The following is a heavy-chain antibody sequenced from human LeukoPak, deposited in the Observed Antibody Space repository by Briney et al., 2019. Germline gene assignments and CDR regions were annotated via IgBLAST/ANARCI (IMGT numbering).Heavy chain of an antibody. CDR3: AKSLSSGWSSYYFGD. D-gene: IGHD6-19*01. CDR1: GFAFSTYY. J-gene: IGHJ4*02. V-gene: IGHV3-30*18. Sequence: GGSPRLSCAASGFAFSTYYIHWVRQPPGKGLEWVAVISYDGRNMYYGDSVKGRFTISRDNSKNTLYLQMNSLRPEDTAVYYCAKSLSSGWSSYYFGDWGQGTLVTVSS. CDR2: ISYDGRNM.